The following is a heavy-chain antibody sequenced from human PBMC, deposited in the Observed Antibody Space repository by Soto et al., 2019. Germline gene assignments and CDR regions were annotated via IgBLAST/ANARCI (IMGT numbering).Heavy chain of an antibody. J-gene: IGHJ4*02. V-gene: IGHV1-58*01. CDR1: GFTFTSSA. Sequence: SVKVSCKASGFTFTSSAVQWVRQARGQRLEWIGWIVVGSGNTNYAQKFQERVTITRDISTSTAYMQLSSLRSEDTAVYYCAAVPYYYDSSAYYFDYWGQGTLVTVSS. CDR3: AAVPYYYDSSAYYFDY. CDR2: IVVGSGNT. D-gene: IGHD3-22*01.